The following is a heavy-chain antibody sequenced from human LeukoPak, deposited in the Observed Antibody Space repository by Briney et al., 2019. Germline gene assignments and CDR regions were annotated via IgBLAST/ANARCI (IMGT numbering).Heavy chain of an antibody. Sequence: PGGPLRLSCAASGFTFSTYAMNWVRQAPGKGLESVSAISDSGDTTYYADSVKGRFTISRDNSGNTLYLQMNNLRAEDTAIYYCAKDQLEVPANIGLIPSDYWGQGTLVTVSS. D-gene: IGHD2-2*01. J-gene: IGHJ4*02. V-gene: IGHV3-23*01. CDR3: AKDQLEVPANIGLIPSDY. CDR2: ISDSGDTT. CDR1: GFTFSTYA.